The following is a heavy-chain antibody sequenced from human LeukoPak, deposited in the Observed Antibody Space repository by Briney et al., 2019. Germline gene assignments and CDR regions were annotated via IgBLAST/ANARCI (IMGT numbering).Heavy chain of an antibody. CDR1: GGSISSYY. D-gene: IGHD1-26*01. Sequence: PSETLSLTCTVSGGSISSYYWSWIRQPPGKGLEWIGYIYYSGSTNYNPSLKSRVTISVDTSKNQFSLKLSSVTAADTAVYYCARGGGGSYYGDFDYWGQGTLVTVSS. V-gene: IGHV4-59*01. CDR3: ARGGGGSYYGDFDY. CDR2: IYYSGST. J-gene: IGHJ4*02.